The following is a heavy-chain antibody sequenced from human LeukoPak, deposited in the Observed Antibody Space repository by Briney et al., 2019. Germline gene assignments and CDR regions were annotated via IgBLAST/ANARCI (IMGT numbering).Heavy chain of an antibody. Sequence: GGSLRLSCAASGFTFSSYSMNWVRQAPGKGLEWVSSISSSSSYIYYADSVKSRFTISRDNAKNSLYLQMNSLRAEDTAVYYCARDPGIAARPQDAFDIWGQGTMVTVSS. D-gene: IGHD6-6*01. CDR1: GFTFSSYS. J-gene: IGHJ3*02. CDR2: ISSSSSYI. CDR3: ARDPGIAARPQDAFDI. V-gene: IGHV3-21*01.